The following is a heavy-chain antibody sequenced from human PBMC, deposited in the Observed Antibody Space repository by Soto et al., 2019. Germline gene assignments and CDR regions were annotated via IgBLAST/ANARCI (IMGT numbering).Heavy chain of an antibody. CDR3: ARRVGGSGSYYKPPWFDP. V-gene: IGHV5-10-1*01. CDR1: GYSFTSYW. J-gene: IGHJ5*02. D-gene: IGHD3-10*01. CDR2: IDPSDSYT. Sequence: PGASLKISCKGSGYSFTSYWISWVRQMPGKGLEWMGRIDPSDSYTNYSPSFQGHVTISADKSISTAYLQWSSLKASDTAMYYCARRVGGSGSYYKPPWFDPWGQGTLVTVSS.